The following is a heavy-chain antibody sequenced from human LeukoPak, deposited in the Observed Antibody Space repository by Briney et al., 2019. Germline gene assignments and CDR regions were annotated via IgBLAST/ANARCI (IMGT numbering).Heavy chain of an antibody. CDR2: INHSGST. CDR3: ARAPLGSGYYFVDY. D-gene: IGHD3-22*01. CDR1: GGSFSGYY. V-gene: IGHV4-34*01. J-gene: IGHJ4*02. Sequence: SETLSLTCAVYGGSFSGYYWSWIRQPPGKGPEWIGEINHSGSTNYNPSLKSRVTISVDTSKNQFSLKLSSVTAADTAVYYCARAPLGSGYYFVDYWGQGTLVTVSS.